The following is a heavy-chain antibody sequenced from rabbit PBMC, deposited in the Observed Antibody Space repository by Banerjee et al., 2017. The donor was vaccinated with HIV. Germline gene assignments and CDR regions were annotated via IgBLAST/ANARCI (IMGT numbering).Heavy chain of an antibody. V-gene: IGHV1S45*01. CDR3: ARGTAGSAINL. CDR2: IYTTANGNT. D-gene: IGHD4-2*01. J-gene: IGHJ4*01. Sequence: QEQLEESGGDLVKPGASLTLTCTASGFSFSVSYWICWVRQAPGKGLEWIACIYTTANGNTYYASWAKGRFTISKTSSTTVTLQMTSLTAADTATYFCARGTAGSAINLWGPGTLVTVS. CDR1: GFSFSVSYW.